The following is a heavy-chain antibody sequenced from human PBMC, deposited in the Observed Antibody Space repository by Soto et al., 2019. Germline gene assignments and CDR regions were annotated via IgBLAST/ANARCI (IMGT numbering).Heavy chain of an antibody. D-gene: IGHD3-22*01. CDR1: GFTFSSYA. CDR2: ISGSGGIT. J-gene: IGHJ3*02. CDR3: AKYIRAGYYRDACDI. Sequence: EVQLLESGGGLVQPGGSLRLSCAASGFTFSSYAMSWVRQAPGKGLELVSAISGSGGITYYADSVKGRFTISRDNSKNTLYLQMNSLRAEDTAVYYCAKYIRAGYYRDACDIWGQGTMVTVSS. V-gene: IGHV3-23*01.